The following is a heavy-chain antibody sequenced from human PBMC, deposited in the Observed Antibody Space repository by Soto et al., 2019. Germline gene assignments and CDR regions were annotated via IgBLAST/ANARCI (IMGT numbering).Heavy chain of an antibody. CDR1: GGSISSGDYY. J-gene: IGHJ4*02. V-gene: IGHV4-30-4*01. D-gene: IGHD1-1*01. CDR3: AAIQRWLQLTYYFDY. Sequence: PSETLSLTCTVSGGSISSGDYYWSWIRQPPGKGLEWIGYIYYSGSTYHNPSLKSRVTISVDTSKNQFSLKLSSVTAADTAVYYCAAIQRWLQLTYYFDYWGQGTLVTVSS. CDR2: IYYSGST.